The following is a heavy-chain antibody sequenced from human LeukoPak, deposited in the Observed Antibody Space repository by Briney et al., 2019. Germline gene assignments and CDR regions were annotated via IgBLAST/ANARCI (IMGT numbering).Heavy chain of an antibody. CDR1: GFTFSNYA. V-gene: IGHV3-23*01. CDR3: ATENWNQMGAFDY. J-gene: IGHJ4*02. CDR2: ISDSGSTT. D-gene: IGHD1-1*01. Sequence: PGGSLRLSCAASGFTFSNYAITWVRQAPGKGLEWVSGISDSGSTTSYADSVKGRFTISRDNSKNTLFLQMNSLRVEDTAVYFCATENWNQMGAFDYWGQGTLVTVSS.